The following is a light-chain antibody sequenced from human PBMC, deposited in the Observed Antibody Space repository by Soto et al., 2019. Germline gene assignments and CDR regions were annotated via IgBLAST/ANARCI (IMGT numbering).Light chain of an antibody. CDR1: QNVYNN. CDR2: DAS. Sequence: EIVMTQSPATLSVSPGEGATLSCKARQNVYNNLAWYQQRPGQPPRLLIYDASTRATGISARFSGSGYGTEFTLTISSLQSEDFAVYFCQQCRNCPLPFGGGTKVEIQ. CDR3: QQCRNCPLP. J-gene: IGKJ4*01. V-gene: IGKV3-15*01.